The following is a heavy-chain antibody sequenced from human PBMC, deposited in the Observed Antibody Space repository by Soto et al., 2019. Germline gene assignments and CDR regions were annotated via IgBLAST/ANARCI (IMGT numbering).Heavy chain of an antibody. CDR2: ISAYNGNT. D-gene: IGHD6-6*01. V-gene: IGHV1-18*01. CDR1: GYTFTSYG. Sequence: ASVKVSCKASGYTFTSYGISWVRQAPGQGLEWMGWISAYNGNTNYAQKLQGRVTMTTDTSTSTAYMELRSLRSDDTAVYYCARDLSSIAARPRKDYYYYGMDVWGQGTLVTVSS. CDR3: ARDLSSIAARPRKDYYYYGMDV. J-gene: IGHJ6*02.